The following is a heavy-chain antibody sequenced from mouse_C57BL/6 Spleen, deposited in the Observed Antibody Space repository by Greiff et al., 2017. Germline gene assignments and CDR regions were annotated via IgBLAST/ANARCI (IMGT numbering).Heavy chain of an antibody. J-gene: IGHJ1*03. V-gene: IGHV6-6*01. CDR2: IRNKANNHAT. CDR1: GFTFSDAW. Sequence: EVQLVESGGGLVQPGGSMKLSCAASGFTFSDAWMDWVRQSPEKGLEWVAEIRNKANNHATYYAESVKGRFTISRDESKSSVYLQMNSLRAEDTGMYYCNRGNSNYLYGYFDVWGTGTTVTVAS. CDR3: NRGNSNYLYGYFDV. D-gene: IGHD2-5*01.